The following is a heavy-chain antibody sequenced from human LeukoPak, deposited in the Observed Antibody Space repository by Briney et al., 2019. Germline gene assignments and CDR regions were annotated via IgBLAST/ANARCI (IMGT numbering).Heavy chain of an antibody. V-gene: IGHV3-23*01. J-gene: IGHJ4*02. CDR2: ISGRGGST. CDR1: GFTFSSYA. D-gene: IGHD2-8*01. Sequence: PGGSLRLSCAASGFTFSSYAMSWVRQAPGKGLGWVSAISGRGGSTYYADSVKGRFTISRDNSKNTLYLQMNSLRAEDTAVYYCAKDQGNIVLMVYAHFDYWGQGTLVTVSS. CDR3: AKDQGNIVLMVYAHFDY.